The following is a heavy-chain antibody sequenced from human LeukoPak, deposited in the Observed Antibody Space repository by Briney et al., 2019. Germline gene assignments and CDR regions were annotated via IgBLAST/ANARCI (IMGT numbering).Heavy chain of an antibody. J-gene: IGHJ6*02. CDR2: INPNGGGT. Sequence: ASVKVSCKASGYTFTGYYMHWVRQAPGQGLEWMGWINPNGGGTNYAQKFQGRVTMTRDTSISTAYMELSRLRSDDTAVYYCARDPPGENQILGFVYYYYYYGMDVWGQGTTVTVSS. V-gene: IGHV1-2*02. CDR1: GYTFTGYY. CDR3: ARDPPGENQILGFVYYYYYYGMDV. D-gene: IGHD3-3*01.